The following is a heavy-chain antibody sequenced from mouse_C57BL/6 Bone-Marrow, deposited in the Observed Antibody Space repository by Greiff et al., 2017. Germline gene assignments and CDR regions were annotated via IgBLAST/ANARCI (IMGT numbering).Heavy chain of an antibody. CDR3: ARTFVYYYGSSSYYAMDY. D-gene: IGHD1-1*01. J-gene: IGHJ4*01. Sequence: VQLQQPGAELVMPGASVKLSCKASGYTFTSYWMHWVKQRPGQGLEWIGEIDPSDSYTNYNQKFKGKSTLTVDKSSSTAYMQLSSLTSEDSAVYYCARTFVYYYGSSSYYAMDYWGQGTSVTVSS. V-gene: IGHV1-69*01. CDR1: GYTFTSYW. CDR2: IDPSDSYT.